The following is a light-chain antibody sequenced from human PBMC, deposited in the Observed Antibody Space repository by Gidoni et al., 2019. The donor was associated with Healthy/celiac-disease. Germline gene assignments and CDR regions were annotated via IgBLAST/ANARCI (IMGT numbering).Light chain of an antibody. CDR2: GAS. CDR1: QSVSSN. V-gene: IGKV3-15*01. CDR3: QQYNNWPPRYT. Sequence: EIVTPQSPATLSVSPGERATLSCRASQSVSSNLSWYQQKPGQAPGLLIYGASPRATGIPARFSCSGSGTEFTLTISSLQSEDFAFYYCQQYNNWPPRYTFGQGTKLEIK. J-gene: IGKJ2*01.